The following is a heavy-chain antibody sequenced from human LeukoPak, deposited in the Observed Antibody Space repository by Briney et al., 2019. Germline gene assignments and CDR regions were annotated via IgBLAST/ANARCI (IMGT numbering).Heavy chain of an antibody. Sequence: GGSLRLSCAASGFTFSSYAMSWVRQAPGKGLEWVSAISGSGGSTYYADSVKGGFTISRDNSKNTLYLQMNSLRAEDTAVYYCAKALYSSSWHPNWFDPWGQGTLVTVSS. CDR1: GFTFSSYA. CDR2: ISGSGGST. V-gene: IGHV3-23*01. CDR3: AKALYSSSWHPNWFDP. J-gene: IGHJ5*02. D-gene: IGHD6-13*01.